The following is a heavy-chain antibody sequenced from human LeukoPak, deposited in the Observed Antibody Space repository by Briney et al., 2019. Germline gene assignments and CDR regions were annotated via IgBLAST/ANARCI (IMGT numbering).Heavy chain of an antibody. CDR1: GDSVSSNRAA. Sequence: SQTLSLTCAISGDSVSSNRAAWSWIRQSPSRGLEWLGRTYRRSKWHNDYAVSVKSRITINPDTSKNQFSLQLDSVTPEDTAIYYCARSLIDWGQGTLVTVSS. CDR2: TYRRSKWHN. CDR3: ARSLID. V-gene: IGHV6-1*01. J-gene: IGHJ4*02.